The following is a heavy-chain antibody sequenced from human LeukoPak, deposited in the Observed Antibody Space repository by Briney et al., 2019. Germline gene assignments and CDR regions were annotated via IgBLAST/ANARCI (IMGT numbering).Heavy chain of an antibody. CDR1: GYSISSGFY. Sequence: SETLPLTCTVSGYSISSGFYWGWIRQPPGKGLEWIGSISHSGSTYYNLSLKSRVTISVDTSKNQFSLKLSSVTAADTAVYYCARTSVLLWFGDTKPLHAFDIWGQGTMVTVSS. CDR2: ISHSGST. V-gene: IGHV4-38-2*02. J-gene: IGHJ3*02. D-gene: IGHD3-10*01. CDR3: ARTSVLLWFGDTKPLHAFDI.